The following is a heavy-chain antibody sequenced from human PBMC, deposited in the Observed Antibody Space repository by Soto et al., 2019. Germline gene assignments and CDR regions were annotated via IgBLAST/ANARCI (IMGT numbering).Heavy chain of an antibody. V-gene: IGHV3-30*18. CDR3: AKVYSSNWYKLDP. Sequence: QVQLVESGGGVVQPGRSLRLSCAASGFTFSTDGMHWVRQVPGKGLEWVAVISYDASNKYYADSVKGRFTISRDNSKNMLYLQMNGLRAEDTAVYYCAKVYSSNWYKLDPWGQGTLVTVSS. D-gene: IGHD6-13*01. CDR2: ISYDASNK. CDR1: GFTFSTDG. J-gene: IGHJ5*01.